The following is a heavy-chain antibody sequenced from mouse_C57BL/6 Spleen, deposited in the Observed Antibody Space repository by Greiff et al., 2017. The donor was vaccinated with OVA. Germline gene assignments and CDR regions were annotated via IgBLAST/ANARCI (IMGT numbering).Heavy chain of an antibody. CDR2: IDPENGDT. V-gene: IGHV14-4*01. CDR1: GFNIKDDY. Sequence: EVKLVESGAELVRPGASVKLSCTASGFNIKDDYMHWVKQRPEQGLEWIGWIDPENGDTEYASKFQGKATITADTSSNTAYLQLSSLTSEDTAVYYCTETAQAHWFAYWGQGTLVTVSA. D-gene: IGHD3-2*02. J-gene: IGHJ3*01. CDR3: TETAQAHWFAY.